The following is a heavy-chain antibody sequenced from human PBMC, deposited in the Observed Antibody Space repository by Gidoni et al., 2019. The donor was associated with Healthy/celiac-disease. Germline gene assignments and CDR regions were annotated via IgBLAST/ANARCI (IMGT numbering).Heavy chain of an antibody. D-gene: IGHD4-17*01. CDR3: AELAVTTVGY. J-gene: IGHJ1*01. V-gene: IGHV3-23*01. Sequence: GQFSISRDNSKNTLYLQMNSLTAEGAAVYYCAELAVTTVGYWGQGTLVTVSS.